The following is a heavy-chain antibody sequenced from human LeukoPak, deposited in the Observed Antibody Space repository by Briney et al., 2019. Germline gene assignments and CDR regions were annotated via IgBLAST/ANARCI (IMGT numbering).Heavy chain of an antibody. CDR2: IIPIFGTA. CDR3: ARAGHDYGAPQEGYFDY. J-gene: IGHJ4*02. D-gene: IGHD4-17*01. CDR1: GGTFISYA. Sequence: SVKVSCKASGGTFISYAISWVRQAPGQGLEWMGGIIPIFGTANYAQKFQGRVTITADESTSTAYMELSSLRSEDTAVYYCARAGHDYGAPQEGYFDYWGQGTLVTVSS. V-gene: IGHV1-69*13.